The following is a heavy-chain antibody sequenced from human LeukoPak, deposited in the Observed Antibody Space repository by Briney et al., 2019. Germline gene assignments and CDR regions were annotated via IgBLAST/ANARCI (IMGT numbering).Heavy chain of an antibody. J-gene: IGHJ4*02. V-gene: IGHV4-34*01. Sequence: PSETLSLTCAVYGGSFSGYYWSWIRQPPGKGLEWIGEINHSGSTNYNPSLKSRVTISVDTSKNQFSLKLSSVTAADTAVYYCARGQFWSGYYSDYWGQGTLVTVSS. CDR1: GGSFSGYY. D-gene: IGHD3-3*02. CDR3: ARGQFWSGYYSDY. CDR2: INHSGST.